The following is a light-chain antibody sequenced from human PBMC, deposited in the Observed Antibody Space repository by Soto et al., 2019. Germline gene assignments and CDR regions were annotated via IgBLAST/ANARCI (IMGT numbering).Light chain of an antibody. J-gene: IGKJ1*01. CDR3: QQYGSSSWT. Sequence: EIVLTQSPGTLSLSPGERATLSCRASQSVSSSYLAWYQQKPGQAPRLLIYGASSRATGIPDRFSGSGSGTDFTRTISRPEPEDFAVYYRQQYGSSSWTFGQGNKVEFK. V-gene: IGKV3-20*01. CDR1: QSVSSSY. CDR2: GAS.